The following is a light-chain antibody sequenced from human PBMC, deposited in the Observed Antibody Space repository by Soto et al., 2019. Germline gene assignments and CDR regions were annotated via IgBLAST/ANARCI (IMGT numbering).Light chain of an antibody. CDR2: GAS. Sequence: EIVLTQSPGTLSLSPGERATLSCMASQSVSNNYLAWYQQKPGQAPRLLIYGASNRATGIPERFSGSGSGTDFTLTIIRLQPEYFAVYYCQHDGRSRTFGQGTKVELK. CDR1: QSVSNNY. J-gene: IGKJ1*01. CDR3: QHDGRSRT. V-gene: IGKV3-20*01.